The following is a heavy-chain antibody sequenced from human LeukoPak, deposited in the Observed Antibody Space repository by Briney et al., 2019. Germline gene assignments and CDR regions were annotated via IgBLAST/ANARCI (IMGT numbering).Heavy chain of an antibody. CDR3: ARVSGHPDYYDGSGYVGY. CDR1: GFTVSSNY. D-gene: IGHD3-22*01. J-gene: IGHJ4*02. CDR2: IYSGGST. V-gene: IGHV3-53*01. Sequence: PGGSLRLSCAASGFTVSSNYMSWVRQAPGKGLEWVSVIYSGGSTYYADSVKGRFTISRDNSKNTLYLQMNSLRAEDTAVYYCARVSGHPDYYDGSGYVGYWGQGTLVTVSS.